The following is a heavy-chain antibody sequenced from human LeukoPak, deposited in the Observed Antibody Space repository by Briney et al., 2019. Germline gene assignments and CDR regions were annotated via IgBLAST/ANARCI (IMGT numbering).Heavy chain of an antibody. V-gene: IGHV4-39*07. J-gene: IGHJ3*02. D-gene: IGHD2-2*01. CDR1: GGSISSSSYY. Sequence: SETLSLTCTVSGGSISSSSYYWGWIRQPPGKGLEWIGSIYYSGSTYHNPSLKSRVTISVDTSKNQFSLKLSSVTAADTAVYYCAREPYCSSTSCQILHDASDIWGQGTMVTVSS. CDR2: IYYSGST. CDR3: AREPYCSSTSCQILHDASDI.